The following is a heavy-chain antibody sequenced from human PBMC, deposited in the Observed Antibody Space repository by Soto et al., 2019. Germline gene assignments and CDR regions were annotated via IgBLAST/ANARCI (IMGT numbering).Heavy chain of an antibody. CDR3: ARGTALIFGNFDY. J-gene: IGHJ4*02. Sequence: SETLSLTCTVSGGSISSYYWSWIRQPPGKGLEWIGYIYYSGSTNYNPSFKSRVTISVDTSKNQFSLKLSSVTAADTAVYYCARGTALIFGNFDYWGQGTLVTVSS. D-gene: IGHD3-3*01. V-gene: IGHV4-59*12. CDR2: IYYSGST. CDR1: GGSISSYY.